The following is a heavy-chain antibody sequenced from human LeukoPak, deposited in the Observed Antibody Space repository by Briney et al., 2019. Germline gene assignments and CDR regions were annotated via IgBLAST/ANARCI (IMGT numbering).Heavy chain of an antibody. CDR2: IYYSGST. D-gene: IGHD5-18*01. V-gene: IGHV4-59*08. J-gene: IGHJ6*02. Sequence: PSETLSLTCTVSGGSISSYYWSWIRQPPGKGLEWIGYIYYSGSTNHNPSLKSRVTISVDTSKNQFSLKLSSVTAADTAVYYCARCLDTATEGTYYYGMDVWGQGTTVTVSS. CDR3: ARCLDTATEGTYYYGMDV. CDR1: GGSISSYY.